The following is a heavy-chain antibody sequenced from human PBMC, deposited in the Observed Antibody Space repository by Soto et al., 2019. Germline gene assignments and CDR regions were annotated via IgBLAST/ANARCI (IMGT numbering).Heavy chain of an antibody. CDR3: AKDGYYYDSGGFYPFDH. Sequence: GGSLRLSCSASGFTFSIYGMSWVRQAPGKGLDWVSSISDSGATTNYADSVKGRFTISRDHSKNTLYLQMNSLRAEDTAVYYCAKDGYYYDSGGFYPFDHWGQGTLVTVSS. J-gene: IGHJ4*02. CDR2: ISDSGATT. V-gene: IGHV3-23*01. D-gene: IGHD3-22*01. CDR1: GFTFSIYG.